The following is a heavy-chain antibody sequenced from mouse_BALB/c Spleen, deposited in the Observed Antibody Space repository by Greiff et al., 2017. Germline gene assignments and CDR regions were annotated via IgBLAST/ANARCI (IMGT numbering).Heavy chain of an antibody. CDR1: GFTFSDYY. J-gene: IGHJ3*01. Sequence: EVQLVESGGGLVKPGGSLKLSCAASGFTFSDYYMYWVRQTPEKRLEWVATISDGGSYTYYPDSVKGRFTISRDNAKNNLYLQMSSLKSEDTAMYYCAREDDGYLFAYWGQGTLVTVSA. CDR3: AREDDGYLFAY. D-gene: IGHD2-3*01. CDR2: ISDGGSYT. V-gene: IGHV5-4*02.